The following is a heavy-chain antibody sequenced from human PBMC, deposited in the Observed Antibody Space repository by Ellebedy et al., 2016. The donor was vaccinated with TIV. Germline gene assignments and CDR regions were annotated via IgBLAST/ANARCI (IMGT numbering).Heavy chain of an antibody. CDR1: GYSFISYH. D-gene: IGHD1-7*01. J-gene: IGHJ4*02. CDR3: VRGRYWNYDY. Sequence: AASVKVSCKASGYSFISYHLNWVRQAPGQGLEWMGWINTNTGHPAYAQDFTGRFVFSLEPSVSTAYLQISSLKAEDTAVYYCVRGRYWNYDYWGQGTLVTVSS. CDR2: INTNTGHP. V-gene: IGHV7-4-1*02.